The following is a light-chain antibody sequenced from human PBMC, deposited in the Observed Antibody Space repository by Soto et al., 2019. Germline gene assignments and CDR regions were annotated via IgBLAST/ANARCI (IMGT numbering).Light chain of an antibody. CDR2: GVT. Sequence: QSALTQPASVSGSPGQSITISCTGTSSDVGAYNYVSWYQQYPGKAPKLMIYGVTNRPSGVSNRFSGSKTGNTASLTISGLQAEDEADYYCSLYSSNGSRIFGPGTKVTVL. CDR1: SSDVGAYNY. J-gene: IGLJ1*01. CDR3: SLYSSNGSRI. V-gene: IGLV2-14*01.